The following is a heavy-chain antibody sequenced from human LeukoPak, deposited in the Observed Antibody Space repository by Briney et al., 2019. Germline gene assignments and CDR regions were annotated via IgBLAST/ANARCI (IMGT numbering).Heavy chain of an antibody. CDR2: IYYTGTT. CDR3: ASKSTDHGELRFDY. V-gene: IGHV4-59*01. D-gene: IGHD4-17*01. Sequence: PSETLSLTCTISGDSTNAYFWSWIRQPPGKGLEWIGNIYYTGTTNYNPSLKSRVTISVDTSKNQFSLKVSSVTAADTGVYYCASKSTDHGELRFDYWGQGTLVTVSS. CDR1: GDSTNAYF. J-gene: IGHJ4*02.